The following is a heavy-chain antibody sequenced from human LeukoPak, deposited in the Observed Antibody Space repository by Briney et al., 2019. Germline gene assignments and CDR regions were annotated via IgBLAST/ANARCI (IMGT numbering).Heavy chain of an antibody. CDR1: GFTFSNYA. CDR2: ISFDGNNE. D-gene: IGHD2-21*02. CDR3: ARDRAYCGGDCYSGAFDI. Sequence: GRSLRLSCAASGFTFSNYAMHWVRQAPGKGLEWLAVISFDGNNEYYADSVKGRFTISRDNAKNSLYLQMNSLRAEDTAVYYCARDRAYCGGDCYSGAFDIWGQGTMVTVSS. V-gene: IGHV3-30-3*01. J-gene: IGHJ3*02.